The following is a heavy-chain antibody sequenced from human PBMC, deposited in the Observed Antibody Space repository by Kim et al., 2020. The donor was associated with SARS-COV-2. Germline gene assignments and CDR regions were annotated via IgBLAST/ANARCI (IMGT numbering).Heavy chain of an antibody. J-gene: IGHJ4*01. D-gene: IGHD2-2*01. CDR2: IYHSGST. Sequence: SETLSLTCTVSGYSISSGYYWGWIRQPPGKGLEWIGSIYHSGSTYYNPSLKSRVTISVDTSKNQFSLKLSSVTAADTAVYYCARAQLEDIVVVPAAPLD. CDR3: ARAQLEDIVVVPAAPLD. CDR1: GYSISSGYY. V-gene: IGHV4-38-2*02.